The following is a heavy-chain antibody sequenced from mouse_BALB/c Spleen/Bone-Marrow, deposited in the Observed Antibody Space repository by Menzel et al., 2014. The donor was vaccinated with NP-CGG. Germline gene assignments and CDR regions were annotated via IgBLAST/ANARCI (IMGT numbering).Heavy chain of an antibody. J-gene: IGHJ1*01. CDR3: ARVYGWYFDV. V-gene: IGHV5-6-3*01. D-gene: IGHD1-1*01. Sequence: EVMPVESGGGLVQPGGSLKLSCVASGFTFSSYGMSWVRQTPDKRLELVATINNNGGSTYYPDSVKGQFTISRDNAKNTLYLQMSSLKSEDTAMYYCARVYGWYFDVWGAGTTVTVSS. CDR2: INNNGGST. CDR1: GFTFSSYG.